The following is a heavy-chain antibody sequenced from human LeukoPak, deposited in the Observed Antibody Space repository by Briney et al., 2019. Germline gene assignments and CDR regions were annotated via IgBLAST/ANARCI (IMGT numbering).Heavy chain of an antibody. D-gene: IGHD1-7*01. V-gene: IGHV4-34*01. Sequence: SETLSLTCAVYGGSFSGYYWSWIRQPPGKGLEWIGEINHSGSTNYNPSLKSRVTISVDKSKNQFSLKLSSVTAADTAVYYCARDVITGTTQEGAFDIWGQGTMVTVSS. CDR3: ARDVITGTTQEGAFDI. CDR1: GGSFSGYY. J-gene: IGHJ3*02. CDR2: INHSGST.